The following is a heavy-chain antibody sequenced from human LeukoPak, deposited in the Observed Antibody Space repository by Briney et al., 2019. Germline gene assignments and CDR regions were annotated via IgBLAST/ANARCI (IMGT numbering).Heavy chain of an antibody. CDR1: GYTFTGYY. V-gene: IGHV1-2*02. Sequence: ASVKVSCKASGYTFTGYYMHWVRQAPGQGLEWMGWINPNSGGTNYAQKFQGRVTMTRDTSISTAYMELSRLRSDDTAVYYCARIYYDSSGYYNGADYWGQGTLVTVSS. D-gene: IGHD3-22*01. CDR3: ARIYYDSSGYYNGADY. CDR2: INPNSGGT. J-gene: IGHJ4*02.